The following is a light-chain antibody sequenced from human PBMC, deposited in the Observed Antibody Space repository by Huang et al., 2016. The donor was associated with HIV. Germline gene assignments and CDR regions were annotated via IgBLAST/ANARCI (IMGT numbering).Light chain of an antibody. CDR3: QQYNNWPPYT. CDR1: QSVSSN. CDR2: GAS. V-gene: IGKV3-15*01. J-gene: IGKJ2*01. Sequence: EIVMTQSPATLSVSPGERATLSCRASQSVSSNLAWYQQKPGQAPGLLIYGASTRATGIPARFSGSRSGTEVTLTISSLQSEDFAVYYCQQYNNWPPYTFGQGTKLEIK.